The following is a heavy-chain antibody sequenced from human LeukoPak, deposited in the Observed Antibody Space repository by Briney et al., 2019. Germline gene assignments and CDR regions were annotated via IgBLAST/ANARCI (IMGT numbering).Heavy chain of an antibody. CDR2: ILSRGSGGTT. Sequence: GGSLRLSCEVSGLTFTDAWMSWVRQAPGKGLEWVGRILSRGSGGTTDYAAPVKGRFTISRDDSKNAVYLEMYSLKSEDTAIYFCTHISNIPDRFTSRGQGTLVTVSS. D-gene: IGHD2-21*01. CDR1: GLTFTDAW. CDR3: THISNIPDRFTS. V-gene: IGHV3-15*01. J-gene: IGHJ4*02.